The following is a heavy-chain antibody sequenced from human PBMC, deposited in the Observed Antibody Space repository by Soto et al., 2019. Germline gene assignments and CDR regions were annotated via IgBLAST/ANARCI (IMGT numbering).Heavy chain of an antibody. V-gene: IGHV4-34*01. CDR1: GGSFSGYY. J-gene: IGHJ4*02. CDR3: AREPQPNDYVWGSYRWYYFDY. Sequence: SETLSLTCAVYGGSFSGYYWSWIRQPPGKGLEWIGEINHSGSTNYNPSLKSRVTISVDTSKNQFSLKLSSVTAADTAVYYCAREPQPNDYVWGSYRWYYFDYWGQGTLVTVSS. CDR2: INHSGST. D-gene: IGHD3-16*02.